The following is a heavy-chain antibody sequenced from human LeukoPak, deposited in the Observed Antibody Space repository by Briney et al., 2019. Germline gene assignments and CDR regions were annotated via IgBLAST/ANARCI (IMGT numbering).Heavy chain of an antibody. CDR1: GFTFSSYG. CDR2: ISYDGSNK. Sequence: PGGSLRLSCAASGFTFSSYGMHWVRQAPGKGLEWVAVISYDGSNKYYADSVKGRFTISRDNSKNTLYLQMNSLRAEDTAVYYCAKGHSAYYYGSGALPLWGQGTLVTVSS. CDR3: AKGHSAYYYGSGALPL. D-gene: IGHD3-10*01. V-gene: IGHV3-30*18. J-gene: IGHJ4*02.